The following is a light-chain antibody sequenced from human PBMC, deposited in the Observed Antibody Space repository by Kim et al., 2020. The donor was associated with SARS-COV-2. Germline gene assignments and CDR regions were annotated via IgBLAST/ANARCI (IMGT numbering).Light chain of an antibody. CDR3: SSYTSSSTQV. J-gene: IGLJ3*02. CDR2: DVS. Sequence: GQSITISCTGTSSDVGGYNYVSWYQQQPGKAPKLMIYDVSNRPSGVSNRFSGSKSGNTASLTISGLQAEDEADYFCSSYTSSSTQVFGGGTQLTVL. V-gene: IGLV2-14*03. CDR1: SSDVGGYNY.